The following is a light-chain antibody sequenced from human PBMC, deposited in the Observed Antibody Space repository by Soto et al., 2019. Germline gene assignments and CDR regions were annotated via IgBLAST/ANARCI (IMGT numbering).Light chain of an antibody. V-gene: IGKV3-15*01. J-gene: IGKJ2*01. CDR3: QHYNNWPYT. CDR2: GAS. Sequence: EIVMTQSPATLSVSPGERATLSCRASQSVSSNLAWYRQKPGQAPRLLLYGASTRATGIPARFSGSGSGTEFALTISSLQSEDFAVYYCQHYNNWPYTFGQRTKLEIK. CDR1: QSVSSN.